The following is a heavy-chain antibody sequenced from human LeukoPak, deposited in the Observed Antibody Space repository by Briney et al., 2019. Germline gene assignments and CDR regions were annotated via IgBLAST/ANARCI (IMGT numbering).Heavy chain of an antibody. V-gene: IGHV3-30*02. D-gene: IGHD5-18*01. Sequence: GGSLRLSCAASGFTLSSYGMTWVRQAPGKGLEWVAFIPYDGSDKFYADSVKGRFTISRDNSKNTLSLQMNSLRAEDTAVYYSGKDPKGGYSYGRKYYNRDVWGKGTTVTVSS. CDR3: GKDPKGGYSYGRKYYNRDV. CDR2: IPYDGSDK. CDR1: GFTLSSYG. J-gene: IGHJ6*03.